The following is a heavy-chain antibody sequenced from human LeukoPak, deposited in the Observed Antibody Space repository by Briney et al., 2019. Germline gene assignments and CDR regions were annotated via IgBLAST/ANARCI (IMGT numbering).Heavy chain of an antibody. V-gene: IGHV3-23*01. CDR3: AKAGTYYYGSGSSDY. Sequence: GGSLRLSCAASGFTFSSYAMSWVRQAPGKGLEWVSAISGSGGTTYYGDSVKGRFTISRDNSKNTLYLQMNSLRAEDTAVYYCAKAGTYYYGSGSSDYWGQGTLVTVSS. CDR1: GFTFSSYA. D-gene: IGHD3-10*01. CDR2: ISGSGGTT. J-gene: IGHJ4*02.